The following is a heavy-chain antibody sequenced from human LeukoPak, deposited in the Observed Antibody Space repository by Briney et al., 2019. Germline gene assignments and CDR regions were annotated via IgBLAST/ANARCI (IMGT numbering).Heavy chain of an antibody. V-gene: IGHV1-69*05. J-gene: IGHJ3*02. Sequence: SVKVSCKASGGTFSSYAISWVRQAPGQGLEWMGGIIPIFGTANYAQKFQGRVTITTDESTSTAYMELSSLRSEDTAVYYCARDRQGSSGAFDIWGQGTMVTVSS. CDR1: GGTFSSYA. D-gene: IGHD6-6*01. CDR2: IIPIFGTA. CDR3: ARDRQGSSGAFDI.